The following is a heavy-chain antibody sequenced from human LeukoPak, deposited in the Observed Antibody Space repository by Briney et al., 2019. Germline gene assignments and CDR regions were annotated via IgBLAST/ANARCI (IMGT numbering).Heavy chain of an antibody. D-gene: IGHD1-14*01. Sequence: GGSLRLSCAASGFKISNYWMSWVRQVPGKGLEWVANINQDGGVQQYVDSVKGRFTISRDNAKNSLYLHLNSLRAEDTAVYYCTRLQRDRPDVYWGQGTLVTVSS. CDR3: TRLQRDRPDVY. V-gene: IGHV3-7*01. J-gene: IGHJ4*02. CDR1: GFKISNYW. CDR2: INQDGGVQ.